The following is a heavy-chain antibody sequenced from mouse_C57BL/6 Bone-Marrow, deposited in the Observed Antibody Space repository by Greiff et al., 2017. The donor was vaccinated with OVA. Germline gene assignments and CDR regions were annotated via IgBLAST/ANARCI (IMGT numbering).Heavy chain of an antibody. Sequence: VQLQQSGPELVKPGASVKIPCKASGYTFTDYNMDWVKQSHGKSLEWIGDINPNTGGTIYNQKFKGKATLTVDKSSSTAYMELRSLTSEDTAVYYCARANWDGEGDYWGKGTTLTVSS. CDR1: GYTFTDYN. D-gene: IGHD4-1*01. CDR2: INPNTGGT. V-gene: IGHV1-18*01. CDR3: ARANWDGEGDY. J-gene: IGHJ2*01.